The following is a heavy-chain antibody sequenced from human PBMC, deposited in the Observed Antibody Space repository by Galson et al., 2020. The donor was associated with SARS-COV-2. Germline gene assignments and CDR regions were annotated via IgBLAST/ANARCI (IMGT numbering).Heavy chain of an antibody. V-gene: IGHV3-23*01. D-gene: IGHD3-10*01. CDR3: AKMVRGGTEFFEC. CDR2: SSGSGGST. Sequence: GGSLTLSCAASGFTFNTSAKSWARQPPGKGLEWVTGSSGSGGSTDYKHSVKGRFTISRDNSKNKLYLQMNILRAEDTGVYYCAKMVRGGTEFFECGGQGTLVIVSS. J-gene: IGHJ4*02. CDR1: GFTFNTSA.